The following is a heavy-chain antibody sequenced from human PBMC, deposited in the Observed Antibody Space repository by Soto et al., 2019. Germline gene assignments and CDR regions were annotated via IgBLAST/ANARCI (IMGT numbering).Heavy chain of an antibody. D-gene: IGHD2-15*01. J-gene: IGHJ4*02. CDR3: ATAQNLGYCSGGSCYDYLSPFDY. Sequence: GESLKISCKGSGYSFTSYWIGWVRQMPGKGLEWMGIIYPGDSDTRYSPSFQDQVTISADKSISTAYLQWSSLKASDTAMYYCATAQNLGYCSGGSCYDYLSPFDYWGQGTLVTVSS. V-gene: IGHV5-51*01. CDR2: IYPGDSDT. CDR1: GYSFTSYW.